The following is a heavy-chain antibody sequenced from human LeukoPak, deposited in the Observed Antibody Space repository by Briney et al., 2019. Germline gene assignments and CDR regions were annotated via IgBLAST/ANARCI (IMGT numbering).Heavy chain of an antibody. CDR2: IIPILGIA. Sequence: SVKVSCKASGGTFGSYAISWVRQAPGQGLEWMGRIIPILGIANYAQTFQGRVTITADKSTSTAYMELSSLRSEDTAVYYCARDQPQKVDIYQIAAQGFNAFDIWGQGTMVTVSS. CDR3: ARDQPQKVDIYQIAAQGFNAFDI. V-gene: IGHV1-69*04. D-gene: IGHD6-13*01. CDR1: GGTFGSYA. J-gene: IGHJ3*02.